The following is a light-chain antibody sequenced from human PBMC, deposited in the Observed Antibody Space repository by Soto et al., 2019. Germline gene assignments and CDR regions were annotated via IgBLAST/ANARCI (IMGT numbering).Light chain of an antibody. CDR3: QQYGSSPLWT. CDR1: QSLSSSY. Sequence: NVLTQSPGTLSLSPGERATLSCRASQSLSSSYLAWYQQKPGQAPRLXIYGASSRATGIPDRFSGSGSGTDLTLTISRLETEDFAAYYCQQYGSSPLWTFGQGTKVDI. J-gene: IGKJ1*01. V-gene: IGKV3-20*01. CDR2: GAS.